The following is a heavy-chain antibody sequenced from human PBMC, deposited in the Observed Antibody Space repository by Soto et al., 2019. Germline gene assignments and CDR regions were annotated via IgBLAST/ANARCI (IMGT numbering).Heavy chain of an antibody. D-gene: IGHD3-22*01. CDR3: ARQIYDSDTGPNFQYYFDS. V-gene: IGHV5-10-1*01. Sequence: GESLKISCKGSGYSFAGYWITWVRQKPGKCLEWMGRIDPSDSQTYYSPSFRGHVTISATKSITTVFLQWSSLRASDTAMYYCARQIYDSDTGPNFQYYFDSWGQGTPVTVSS. J-gene: IGHJ4*02. CDR2: IDPSDSQT. CDR1: GYSFAGYW.